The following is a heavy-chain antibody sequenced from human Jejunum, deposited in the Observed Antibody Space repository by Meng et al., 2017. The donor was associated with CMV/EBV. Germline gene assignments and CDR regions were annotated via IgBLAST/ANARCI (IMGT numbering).Heavy chain of an antibody. CDR1: SHF. D-gene: IGHD3-10*01. J-gene: IGHJ5*02. CDR3: ARASATTISMLRAAPNWRDP. CDR2: VHYLGSS. V-gene: IGHV4-39*07. Sequence: SHFWVWIRQPTGKGLEYIGGVHYLGSSFYNPAIKSRVTMSVDTSKNQFSLSLESLTAADTAVYYCARASATTISMLRAAPNWRDPWGQGTLVTVSS.